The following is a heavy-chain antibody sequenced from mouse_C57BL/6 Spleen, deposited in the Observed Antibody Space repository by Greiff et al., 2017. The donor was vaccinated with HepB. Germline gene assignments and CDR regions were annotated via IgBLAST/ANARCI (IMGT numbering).Heavy chain of an antibody. V-gene: IGHV1-64*01. CDR1: GYTFTSYW. CDR2: IHPNSGST. D-gene: IGHD4-1*01. J-gene: IGHJ1*03. Sequence: VQLQQPGAELVKPGASVKLSCKASGYTFTSYWMHWVKQRPGQGLEWIGMIHPNSGSTNYNEKFKSKATLTVDKSSSTAYMQLSSLTSEDSAVYYCARPGPDWYFDVWGTGTTVTVSS. CDR3: ARPGPDWYFDV.